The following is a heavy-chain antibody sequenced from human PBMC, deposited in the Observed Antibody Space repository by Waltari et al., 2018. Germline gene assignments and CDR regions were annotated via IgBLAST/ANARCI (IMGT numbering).Heavy chain of an antibody. CDR3: ARDWVVGVKGY. Sequence: QVQLVQSGAEVKKPGASVKVSCKASGYTFTSYYIHWVRQAPGQGLEWMGIINPSGGSTSYAQKFQGRVTMTRDTSTSTVYMELSSLRSEDTAVYYCARDWVVGVKGYWGQGTLVTVSS. D-gene: IGHD1-26*01. V-gene: IGHV1-46*01. J-gene: IGHJ4*02. CDR2: INPSGGST. CDR1: GYTFTSYY.